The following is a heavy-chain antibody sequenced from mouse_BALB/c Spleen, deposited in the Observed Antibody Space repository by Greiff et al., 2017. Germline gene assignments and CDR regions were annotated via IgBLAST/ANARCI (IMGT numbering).Heavy chain of an antibody. CDR2: IDPENGNT. V-gene: IGHV14-1*02. Sequence: VQLKQSGAELVRPGALVKLSCKASGFNITDYYMHWVKQRPEQGLEWIGWIDPENGNTIYDPKFQGKASITADTSSNTAYLQLSSLTSEDTAVYYCARGYGSRLSRYWGQGTTLTVSS. D-gene: IGHD1-1*01. CDR1: GFNITDYY. CDR3: ARGYGSRLSRY. J-gene: IGHJ2*01.